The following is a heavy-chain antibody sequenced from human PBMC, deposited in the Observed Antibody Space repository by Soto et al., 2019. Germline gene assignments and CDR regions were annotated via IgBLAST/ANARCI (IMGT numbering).Heavy chain of an antibody. CDR2: IYYSGST. CDR1: GGSISSYY. J-gene: IGHJ4*02. CDR3: ARGGRDFDY. V-gene: IGHV4-59*01. D-gene: IGHD3-16*01. Sequence: SETLSLTCTVSGGSISSYYWSWIRQPPGKGLEWIGYIYYSGSTNYNPSLKSRVTISVDTSKNQFSLKLSSVTAADTAVYYCARGGRDFDYWGQGTLVTVSS.